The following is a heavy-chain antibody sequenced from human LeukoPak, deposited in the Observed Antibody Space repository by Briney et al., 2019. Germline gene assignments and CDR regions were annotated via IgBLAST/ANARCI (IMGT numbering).Heavy chain of an antibody. V-gene: IGHV5-10-1*01. J-gene: IGHJ4*02. CDR1: GYSFTSYW. Sequence: NTGESLKISCKGSGYSFTSYWISWVRQMPGKGLEWMGRIDPSDSYTNYSPSFQGHVTISADKSISTAYLQWSSLKASDTAMYYCASGGDSSGWYYFDYWGQGTLVTVSS. D-gene: IGHD6-19*01. CDR2: IDPSDSYT. CDR3: ASGGDSSGWYYFDY.